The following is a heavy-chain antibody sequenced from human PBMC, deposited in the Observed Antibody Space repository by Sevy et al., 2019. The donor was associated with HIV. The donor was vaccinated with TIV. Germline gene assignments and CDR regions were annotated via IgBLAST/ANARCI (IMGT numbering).Heavy chain of an antibody. Sequence: GGCLRLSCVASGFDFRTYPMNWVRQAPGKGLEWVSNIRAENSGTNYADSVKGRFTVSRDNAQNSLYLQMNSLRVEASAVYYCVRDYAVAFDHWGHGVLVTVSS. CDR3: VRDYAVAFDH. V-gene: IGHV3-48*04. J-gene: IGHJ4*01. CDR2: IRAENSGT. CDR1: GFDFRTYP. D-gene: IGHD4-17*01.